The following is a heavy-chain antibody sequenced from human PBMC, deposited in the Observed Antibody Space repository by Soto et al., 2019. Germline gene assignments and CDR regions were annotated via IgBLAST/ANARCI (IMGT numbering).Heavy chain of an antibody. D-gene: IGHD6-13*01. CDR1: GYSFTSYW. CDR3: ARHLWHQQLFDP. V-gene: IGHV5-10-1*01. Sequence: ESLKISCKGSGYSFTSYWISWVRQMPGKGLEWMGRIDPSDSYTNYSPSFEGHVTISADKSITTAYLQWSSLKASDTAMYYCARHLWHQQLFDPWGQGTLVTVS. J-gene: IGHJ5*02. CDR2: IDPSDSYT.